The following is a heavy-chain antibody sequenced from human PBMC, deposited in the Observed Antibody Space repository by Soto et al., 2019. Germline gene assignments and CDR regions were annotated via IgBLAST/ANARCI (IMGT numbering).Heavy chain of an antibody. V-gene: IGHV1-3*01. CDR1: GYTFTTYA. J-gene: IGHJ4*02. CDR2: IHAGNGNT. D-gene: IGHD6-19*01. CDR3: ARESGSSGWYYPDY. Sequence: ASVKVSCKASGYTFTTYAMHWVRQAPGQRPEWMGWIHAGNGNTKYSQNFQGRVTITRDTSASTGYMELSSLRSEDTAVYYCARESGSSGWYYPDYWGRGTLVTVSS.